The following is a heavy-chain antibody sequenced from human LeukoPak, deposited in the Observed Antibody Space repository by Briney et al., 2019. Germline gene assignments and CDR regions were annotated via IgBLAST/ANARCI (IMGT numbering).Heavy chain of an antibody. D-gene: IGHD3-22*01. CDR3: ARDYYYDSSATLNWFDP. CDR2: INPSGGST. V-gene: IGHV1-46*01. J-gene: IGHJ5*02. CDR1: GYTFTSYY. Sequence: GASVKVSCKASGYTFTSYYMHWVRQAPGQGLEWMGIINPSGGSTSYAQKFQGRVTMTRDMSTSTVYMELRSLRSDDTAVYYCARDYYYDSSATLNWFDPWGQGTLVTVSS.